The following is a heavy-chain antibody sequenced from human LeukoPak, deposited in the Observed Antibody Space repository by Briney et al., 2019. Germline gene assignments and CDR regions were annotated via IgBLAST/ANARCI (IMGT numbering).Heavy chain of an antibody. Sequence: TGGSLRLSCAASGFTFSSYAMTWVRQAPGMGLEWVSTISGSGSPYYADSVKGRFTIPRDNSDNTLYLQMGSLRAEDTAVYYCGRDSRTGGPRAFDSWGQGTLVTVSS. J-gene: IGHJ4*02. V-gene: IGHV3-23*01. CDR1: GFTFSSYA. CDR2: ISGSGSP. D-gene: IGHD2-8*02. CDR3: GRDSRTGGPRAFDS.